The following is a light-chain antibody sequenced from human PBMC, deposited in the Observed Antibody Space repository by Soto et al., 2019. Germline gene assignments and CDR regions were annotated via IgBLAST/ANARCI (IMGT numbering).Light chain of an antibody. CDR1: SSDVGGYNY. CDR3: SSYTSSSTLMV. CDR2: DVS. J-gene: IGLJ2*01. V-gene: IGLV2-14*01. Sequence: SALTQPASVSGSAGQSITISCTGTSSDVGGYNYVSWYQQHPGKAPKVMIYDVSNRPSGVSNRFSGSKSGNTASLTISGLQAEDEADYYCSSYTSSSTLMVFGGGTKLTVL.